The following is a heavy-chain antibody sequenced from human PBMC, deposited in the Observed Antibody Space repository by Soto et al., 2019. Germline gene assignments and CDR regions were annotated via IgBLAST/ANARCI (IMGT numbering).Heavy chain of an antibody. CDR3: GYESSALYVAIDY. V-gene: IGHV2-5*01. Sequence: GLDLEWLALIYSNDDKHYSPSLKSRLTITKDTSKNQVVLTMTNMDPVDTATYYCGYESSALYVAIDYWGQGTLVTVSS. J-gene: IGHJ4*02. D-gene: IGHD3-22*01. CDR2: IYSNDDK.